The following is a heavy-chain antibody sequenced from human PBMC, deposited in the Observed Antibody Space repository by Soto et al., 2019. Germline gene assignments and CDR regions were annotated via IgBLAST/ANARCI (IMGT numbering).Heavy chain of an antibody. CDR1: GYTFTTYT. J-gene: IGHJ5*02. Sequence: QVQLVQSGAEVKKPGASVMLSCKASGYTFTTYTMNWVRQAPGQRLEWMGWINPVNGNTKSSQKFQDRVIITRDTSASTAYMERRSLRSEDTALYYCARGIAAGQLDPWGQGTLVIVSS. CDR3: ARGIAAGQLDP. V-gene: IGHV1-3*01. D-gene: IGHD6-13*01. CDR2: INPVNGNT.